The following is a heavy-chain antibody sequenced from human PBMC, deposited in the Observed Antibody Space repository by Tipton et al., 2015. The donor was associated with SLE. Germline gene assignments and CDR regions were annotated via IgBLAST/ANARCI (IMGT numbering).Heavy chain of an antibody. V-gene: IGHV4-59*11. Sequence: TLSLTCTVSGGSISSHYWTWIRPPPGKGLEWIGYFYYSGNAKYNPSLKRRVTISGDTSKNQFSLKLSSVTAADTAIYYCARHSDYRGQNAFDFWGQGRQVSVSS. J-gene: IGHJ4*02. CDR2: FYYSGNA. CDR3: ARHSDYRGQNAFDF. CDR1: GGSISSHY. D-gene: IGHD4-23*01.